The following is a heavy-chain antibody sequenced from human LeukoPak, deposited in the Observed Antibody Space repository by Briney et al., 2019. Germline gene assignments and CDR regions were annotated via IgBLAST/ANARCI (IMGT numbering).Heavy chain of an antibody. D-gene: IGHD5-24*01. V-gene: IGHV1-69*04. CDR3: ARDRDGYNEDWFDP. Sequence: SVKVSCKASGGTFSSYAISWVRQAPGQGLEWMGRIIPILGIANYAQKFQGRVTITADKSTSTAYMELSSLRSEDTAVYYCARDRDGYNEDWFDPWGQGTLVTVSS. J-gene: IGHJ5*02. CDR2: IIPILGIA. CDR1: GGTFSSYA.